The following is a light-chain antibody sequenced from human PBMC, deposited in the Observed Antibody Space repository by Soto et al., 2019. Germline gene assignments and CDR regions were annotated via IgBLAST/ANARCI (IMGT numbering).Light chain of an antibody. CDR1: QGISSY. J-gene: IGKJ1*01. CDR2: AAS. CDR3: QQVYGHPPA. Sequence: AIRMTQSPSSLSASTGDRVTITCRASQGISSYLAWYQQKPGKAPKLLIYAASTLQSGVPSRFSGSGSGTEFTLTISSLQPEDVATYFCQQVYGHPPAFGPGTKVDIK. V-gene: IGKV1-8*01.